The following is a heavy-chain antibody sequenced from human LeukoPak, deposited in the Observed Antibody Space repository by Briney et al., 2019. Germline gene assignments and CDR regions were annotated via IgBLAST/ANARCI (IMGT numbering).Heavy chain of an antibody. J-gene: IGHJ4*02. CDR1: GFTFSSYT. Sequence: GGSLRLSCAASGFTFSSYTMNWVRQPPGKGLEWVSNIGTSSTTIYYADSVKGRFTISRDNAKNSLYLQMNSLRAEDTALYYCAKDIRGIAAAPDYWGQGTLVTVSS. D-gene: IGHD6-13*01. CDR3: AKDIRGIAAAPDY. V-gene: IGHV3-48*04. CDR2: IGTSSTTI.